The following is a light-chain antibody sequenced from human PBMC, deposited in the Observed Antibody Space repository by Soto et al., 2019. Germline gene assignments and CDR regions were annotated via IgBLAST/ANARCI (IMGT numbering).Light chain of an antibody. CDR2: DIT. CDR3: QSYDRSLSGSRV. J-gene: IGLJ1*01. V-gene: IGLV1-40*01. Sequence: QAVVTQPPSVSGAPGQRVTISCTGSSSNIGAGYDVHWYQQLPGTAPKLLIYDITNRPSGVPDRFSGSKSGTSASLAITGLQAEDEADYYCQSYDRSLSGSRVFGTGTKLTVL. CDR1: SSNIGAGYD.